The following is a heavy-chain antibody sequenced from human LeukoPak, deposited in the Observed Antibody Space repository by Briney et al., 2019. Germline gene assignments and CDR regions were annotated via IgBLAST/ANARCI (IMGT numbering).Heavy chain of an antibody. CDR3: AREARDGYNYVRFIDY. J-gene: IGHJ4*02. CDR1: GGSISSSSYY. V-gene: IGHV4-39*02. Sequence: PSETLSLTCTVSGGSISSSSYYWGWIRQPPGKGLEWIGSIYYSGSTYYNPSLKSRVTISVDTSKNQFSLKLSSVTAADTAVYYCAREARDGYNYVRFIDYWGQGTLVTVSS. CDR2: IYYSGST. D-gene: IGHD5-24*01.